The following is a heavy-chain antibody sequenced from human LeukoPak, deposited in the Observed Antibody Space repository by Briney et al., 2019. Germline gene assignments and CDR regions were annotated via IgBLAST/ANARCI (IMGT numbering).Heavy chain of an antibody. J-gene: IGHJ4*02. CDR3: AKDHSSSFPDY. D-gene: IGHD6-13*01. CDR2: ISSSSSYI. CDR1: GFTFSSYS. Sequence: GGSLRLSCAASGFTFSSYSMNWVRQAPGKGLEWVSSISSSSSYIYYADSVKGRFTISRDNSKNTLYLQMNSLRAEDTAVYYCAKDHSSSFPDYWGQGTLVTVSS. V-gene: IGHV3-21*04.